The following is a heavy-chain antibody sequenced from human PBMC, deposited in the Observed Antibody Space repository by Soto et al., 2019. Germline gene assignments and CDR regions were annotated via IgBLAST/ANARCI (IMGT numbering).Heavy chain of an antibody. CDR3: ARHKRAGSSTGFDY. CDR1: GGSISSSSYY. V-gene: IGHV4-39*01. Sequence: SETLSLTCTVAGGSISSSSYYWGWIRQPPGKGLEWIGSIYYSGSTYYNPSLKSRVIISVDTSKNQFSLKLSSVTAADTAVYYCARHKRAGSSTGFDYWGQGTLVTVSS. CDR2: IYYSGST. D-gene: IGHD3-10*01. J-gene: IGHJ4*02.